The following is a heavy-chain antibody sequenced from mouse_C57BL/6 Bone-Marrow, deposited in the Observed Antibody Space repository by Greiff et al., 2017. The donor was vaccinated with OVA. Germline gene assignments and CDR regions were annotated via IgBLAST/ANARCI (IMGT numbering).Heavy chain of an antibody. J-gene: IGHJ1*03. CDR1: GFTFSDYY. D-gene: IGHD2-12*01. V-gene: IGHV5-12*01. CDR2: ISNGGGST. CDR3: ARHLTTWYFDV. Sequence: EVKLMESGGGLVQPGGSLKLSCAASGFTFSDYYMYWVRQTPEKRLEWVAYISNGGGSTYYPDTVKGRFTISRDNAKNTLYLQMSRLKSEDTAMYYCARHLTTWYFDVWGTGTTVTVSS.